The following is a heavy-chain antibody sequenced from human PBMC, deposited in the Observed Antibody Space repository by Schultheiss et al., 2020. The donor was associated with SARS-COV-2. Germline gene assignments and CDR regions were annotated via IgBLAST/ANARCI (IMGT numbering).Heavy chain of an antibody. CDR3: ARGDPRYYDFWSGRGGMDV. Sequence: GGSLRLSCAASGFTFSSYAMSWVRQAPGKGLEWVSAISGSGGSTYYADSVKGRFTISRENSKNTLYLQMKSLRAEDTAVYFCARGDPRYYDFWSGRGGMDVWGQGTTVTVSS. J-gene: IGHJ6*02. V-gene: IGHV3-23*01. CDR2: ISGSGGST. CDR1: GFTFSSYA. D-gene: IGHD3-3*01.